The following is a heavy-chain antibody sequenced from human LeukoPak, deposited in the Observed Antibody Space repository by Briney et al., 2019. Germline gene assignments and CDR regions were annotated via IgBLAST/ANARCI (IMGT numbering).Heavy chain of an antibody. CDR3: ASVANFYYNMDV. J-gene: IGHJ6*03. V-gene: IGHV3-21*01. Sequence: PGGSLRLSCAASGFTFSSYSMNWVRQAPGKGLEWVSSISSTSSYIYYADSVKGRLTISRDNTKNSLYLQMNSLRAEDTALYYCASVANFYYNMDVWGKGTTVTVSS. CDR1: GFTFSSYS. CDR2: ISSTSSYI.